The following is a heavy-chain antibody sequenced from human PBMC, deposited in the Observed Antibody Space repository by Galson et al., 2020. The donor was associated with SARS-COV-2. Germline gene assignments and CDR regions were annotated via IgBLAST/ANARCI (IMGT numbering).Heavy chain of an antibody. J-gene: IGHJ6*02. V-gene: IGHV4-30-2*01. D-gene: IGHD2-2*02. Sequence: ETSETLSLTCAVSGGSISSGGYSWSWIRQPPGKGLEWIGYIYHSGSTYYNPSLKSRVTISVDRSKNQFSLKLSSVTAADTAVYYCARGEGYCSSTSCYTLGMDVWGQGTTVTVSS. CDR1: GGSISSGGYS. CDR2: IYHSGST. CDR3: ARGEGYCSSTSCYTLGMDV.